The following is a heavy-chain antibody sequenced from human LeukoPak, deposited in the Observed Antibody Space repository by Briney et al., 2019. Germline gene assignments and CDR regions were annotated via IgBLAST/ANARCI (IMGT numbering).Heavy chain of an antibody. V-gene: IGHV4-30-4*08. Sequence: PSQTLSLTCTVSGGSISSGGYYWSWIRQRPGQGLEWIGYIYYSGSTNYNPSLKSRVTISLDTSKNQFPLKLSSVTAADTAVYYCARHDGSSWYYAFDVWGQGTMVTVSS. CDR3: ARHDGSSWYYAFDV. D-gene: IGHD6-13*01. CDR2: IYYSGST. CDR1: GGSISSGGYY. J-gene: IGHJ3*01.